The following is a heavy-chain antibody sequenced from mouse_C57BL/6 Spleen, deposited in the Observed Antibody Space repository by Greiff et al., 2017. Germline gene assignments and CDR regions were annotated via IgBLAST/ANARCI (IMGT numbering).Heavy chain of an antibody. CDR1: GYTFTSYW. CDR2: IDPSDSET. J-gene: IGHJ1*03. CDR3: LGYGNYGTESFDV. D-gene: IGHD2-1*01. Sequence: QVQLQQPGAELVRPGSSVKLSCKASGYTFTSYWMHWVKQRPIQGLEWIGNIDPSDSETHYNQKFKDKATLTVDKSSSTAYMQLSSLTSEDSAVYYCLGYGNYGTESFDVWGTGTTVTVSS. V-gene: IGHV1-52*01.